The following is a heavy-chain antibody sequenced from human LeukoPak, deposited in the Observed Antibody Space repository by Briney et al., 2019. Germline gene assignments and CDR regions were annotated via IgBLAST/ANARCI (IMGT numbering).Heavy chain of an antibody. CDR1: GFTFSTYW. J-gene: IGHJ4*02. CDR3: AREAWRVFDY. CDR2: INRDGSEK. Sequence: PGGSLRLSCAASGFTFSTYWMSWVRQAPGKGLEWVANINRDGSEKYYVDSVKGRFTISRDNAKNSLYLQMNSLRAEDTAVYYCAREAWRVFDYWAREPWPPSPQ. V-gene: IGHV3-7*03.